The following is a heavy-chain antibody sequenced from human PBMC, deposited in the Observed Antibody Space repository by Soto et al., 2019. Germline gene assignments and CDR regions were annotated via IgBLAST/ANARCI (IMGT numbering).Heavy chain of an antibody. V-gene: IGHV4-4*07. CDR3: ARDSSVVTPGYFDY. CDR1: GGSISSYY. CDR2: IYTSGST. D-gene: IGHD2-21*02. J-gene: IGHJ4*02. Sequence: PSETLSLTCTVSGGSISSYYWSWIRQPAGKGLEWIGRIYTSGSTNYNPSLKSRVTMSVDTSKNQFSLKLSSVTAADTAVYYCARDSSVVTPGYFDYWGQGTLVTVSS.